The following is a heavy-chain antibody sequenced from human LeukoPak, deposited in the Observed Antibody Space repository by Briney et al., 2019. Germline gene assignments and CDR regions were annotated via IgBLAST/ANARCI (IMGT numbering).Heavy chain of an antibody. CDR1: GFTFSSYG. D-gene: IGHD3-3*01. CDR3: AKDLNYDFWSGLGN. Sequence: PGGSLRLSRAASGFTFSSYGMHWVRQAPGKGLEWVAVIWYDGSNKYYADSVKGRFTISRDNSKNTLYLQMNSLRAEDTAVYYCAKDLNYDFWSGLGNWGQGTLVTVSS. V-gene: IGHV3-30*02. J-gene: IGHJ4*02. CDR2: IWYDGSNK.